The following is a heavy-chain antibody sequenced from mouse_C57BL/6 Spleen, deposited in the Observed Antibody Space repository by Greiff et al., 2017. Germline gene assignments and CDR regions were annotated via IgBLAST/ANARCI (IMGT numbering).Heavy chain of an antibody. CDR2: INPGNGGT. CDR1: GYTFTSYW. Sequence: QVQLQQPGTELVKPGASVKLSCKASGYTFTSYWMHWVKQRPGQGLEWIGDINPGNGGTNYNEKFKSKATLTVDQSSSTAYMQLSSLTSEDSAVYYCARLPIYCGYAEDYWGQGTLVTVSA. V-gene: IGHV1-53*01. CDR3: ARLPIYCGYAEDY. D-gene: IGHD2-2*01. J-gene: IGHJ3*01.